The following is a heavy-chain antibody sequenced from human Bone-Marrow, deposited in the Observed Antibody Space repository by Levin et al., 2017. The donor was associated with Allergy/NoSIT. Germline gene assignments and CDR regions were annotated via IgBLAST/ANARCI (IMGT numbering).Heavy chain of an antibody. J-gene: IGHJ5*02. V-gene: IGHV1-3*01. D-gene: IGHD6-6*01. CDR1: GYTFTSYA. CDR3: ARASIAARRYSWFDP. Sequence: RGESLKISCKASGYTFTSYAMHWVRQAPGQRLEWMGWINAGNGNTKYSQKFQGRVTITRDTSASTAYMELSSLRSEDTAVYYCARASIAARRYSWFDPWGQGTLVTVSS. CDR2: INAGNGNT.